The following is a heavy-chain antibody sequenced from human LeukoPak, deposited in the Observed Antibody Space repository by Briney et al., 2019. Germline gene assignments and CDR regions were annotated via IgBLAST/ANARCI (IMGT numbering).Heavy chain of an antibody. CDR1: GFTFSHYE. CDR3: AKLTDGDFWSGYIDY. CDR2: ISSDGSKK. V-gene: IGHV3-30*18. D-gene: IGHD3-3*01. J-gene: IGHJ4*02. Sequence: PGRSLRLTRVASGFTFSHYEMHWVRQAPGKGLECVALISSDGSKKYYVDSVKGRFTISRDNSKSTLFLQMNSLRVEDTAVYYCAKLTDGDFWSGYIDYWGQGTLVTVSS.